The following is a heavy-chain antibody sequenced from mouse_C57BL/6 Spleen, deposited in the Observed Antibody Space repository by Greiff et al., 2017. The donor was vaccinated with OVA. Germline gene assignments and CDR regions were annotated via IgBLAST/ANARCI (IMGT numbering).Heavy chain of an antibody. J-gene: IGHJ2*01. CDR3: ARGDYGSSPLDY. D-gene: IGHD1-1*01. Sequence: VQLQQSGAELVKPGASVKMSCKASGYTFTSYWITWVKQRPGQGLEWIGDIYPGSGSTNYNEKFKSKATLTVDTSSSTAYMQLSSLTSEDSAVYYCARGDYGSSPLDYWGQGTTLTVSS. CDR1: GYTFTSYW. V-gene: IGHV1-55*01. CDR2: IYPGSGST.